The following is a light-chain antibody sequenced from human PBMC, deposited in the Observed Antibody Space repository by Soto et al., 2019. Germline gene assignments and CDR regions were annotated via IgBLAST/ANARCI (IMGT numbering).Light chain of an antibody. Sequence: EIVLTQSPGTLSLSPGERTTLSCRASQSVSSNFLDWYQQKPGQAPRLLIYGASSRATGIPDRFSGSGSGTDFTLTISRLEPEDFAVYYCQQYGSSPLITFGQGTRLEIK. CDR2: GAS. J-gene: IGKJ5*01. CDR1: QSVSSNF. CDR3: QQYGSSPLIT. V-gene: IGKV3-20*01.